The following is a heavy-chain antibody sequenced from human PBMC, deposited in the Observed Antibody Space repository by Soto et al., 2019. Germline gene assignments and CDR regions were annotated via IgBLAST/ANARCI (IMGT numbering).Heavy chain of an antibody. V-gene: IGHV4-4*02. Sequence: SETLSLTCTVSGGSIIGTHWWSWVRRPPGKGLEFIGETHHSRGTNYNPSLKSRVTISVDTSKNQFSLKLSSVTAADTAVYYCARGGLGSGSYLAYYYYGMDVWGQGTTVTVSS. CDR2: THHSRGT. CDR3: ARGGLGSGSYLAYYYYGMDV. CDR1: GGSIIGTHW. D-gene: IGHD3-10*01. J-gene: IGHJ6*02.